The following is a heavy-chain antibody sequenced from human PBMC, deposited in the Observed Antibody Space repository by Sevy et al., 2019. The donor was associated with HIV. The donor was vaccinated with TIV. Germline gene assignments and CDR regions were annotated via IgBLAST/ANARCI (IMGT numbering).Heavy chain of an antibody. D-gene: IGHD3-16*01. V-gene: IGHV3-30-3*01. CDR3: ARDLQVRSPWGNYYYYGMDV. CDR2: ISYDGSNK. Sequence: GGSLRLSCAASGFTFSSYAMHWVRQAPGNGLEWVAVISYDGSNKYYADSVKGRFTISRDNSKNTLYLQMNSLRAEDTAVYYCARDLQVRSPWGNYYYYGMDVWGQGTTVTVSS. J-gene: IGHJ6*02. CDR1: GFTFSSYA.